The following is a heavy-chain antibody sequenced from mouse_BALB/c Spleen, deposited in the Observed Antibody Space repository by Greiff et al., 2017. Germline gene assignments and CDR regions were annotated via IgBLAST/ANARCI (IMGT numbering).Heavy chain of an antibody. CDR2: ISSGGST. J-gene: IGHJ3*01. Sequence: EVQLQESGGGLVKPGGSLKLSCAASGFTFSSYAMSWVRQTPEKRLEWVASISSGGSTYYPDSVKGRFTISRDNARNILYLQMSSLRSEDTAMYYCARGLGYYGSSSWFAYWGQGTLVTVSA. CDR3: ARGLGYYGSSSWFAY. V-gene: IGHV5-6-5*01. CDR1: GFTFSSYA. D-gene: IGHD1-1*01.